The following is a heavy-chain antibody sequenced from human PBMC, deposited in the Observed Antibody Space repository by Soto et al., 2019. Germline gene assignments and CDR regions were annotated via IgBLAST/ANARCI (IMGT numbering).Heavy chain of an antibody. Sequence: SVKVSCKASGGTFSSYAISWVRQAPGQGLEWMGGIIPIFGTANYAQKFQGRVTITADESTSTAYMELSSLRSDDTAVYYCARDRGVDDYGDSGRAFDIWGQGTMVTVS. CDR3: ARDRGVDDYGDSGRAFDI. D-gene: IGHD4-17*01. V-gene: IGHV1-69*13. J-gene: IGHJ3*02. CDR2: IIPIFGTA. CDR1: GGTFSSYA.